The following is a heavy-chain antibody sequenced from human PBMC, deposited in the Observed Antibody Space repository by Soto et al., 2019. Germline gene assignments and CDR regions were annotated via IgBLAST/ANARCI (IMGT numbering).Heavy chain of an antibody. CDR2: ISGSGGST. CDR1: GFNFSSYA. V-gene: IGHV3-23*01. CDR3: AKDIVATIGEFDY. J-gene: IGHJ4*02. Sequence: GRSLRLSCAACGFNFSSYAMSWVRQAPGKGLEWVSAISGSGGSTYYADSVKGRFTISRDNSKNTLYLQMNSLRAEDTAVYYCAKDIVATIGEFDYWGQGTLVTVSS. D-gene: IGHD5-12*01.